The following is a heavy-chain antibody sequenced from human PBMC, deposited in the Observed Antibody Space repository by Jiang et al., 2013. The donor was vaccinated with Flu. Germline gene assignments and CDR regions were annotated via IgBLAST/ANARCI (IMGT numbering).Heavy chain of an antibody. V-gene: IGHV4-59*01. CDR1: GGSISSYY. Sequence: GGSISSYYWSWIRQPPGKGLEWIGYIYYSGSTNYNPSLKSRVTISVDTSKNQFSLKLSSVTAADTAVYYCARQTMTTGSFDYWGQGTLVTVSS. CDR3: ARQTMTTGSFDY. D-gene: IGHD1-14*01. CDR2: IYYSGST. J-gene: IGHJ4*02.